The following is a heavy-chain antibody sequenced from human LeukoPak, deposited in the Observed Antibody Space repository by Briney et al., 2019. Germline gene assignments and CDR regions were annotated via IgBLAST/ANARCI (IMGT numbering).Heavy chain of an antibody. D-gene: IGHD6-19*01. CDR3: ATSGWYLLPGVY. V-gene: IGHV4-34*01. CDR2: INHSGET. Sequence: SETLSLTCAVYGGSFSGFFWNWIRQPPGKGLEWIGEINHSGETNYNPSLKSRVTISVDTSKNQFSLKLSSVTAADTAVYYCATSGWYLLPGVYWGQGTLVTVSS. CDR1: GGSFSGFF. J-gene: IGHJ4*02.